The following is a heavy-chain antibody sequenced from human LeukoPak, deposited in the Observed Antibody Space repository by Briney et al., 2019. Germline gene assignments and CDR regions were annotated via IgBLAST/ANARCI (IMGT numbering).Heavy chain of an antibody. J-gene: IGHJ4*02. Sequence: GGSLRLSCAASGFTVSSNYMSWVRQAPGKGLEWVSVIYSGGSTYYADSVKGRFTISRDNAKNSLYLQMNSLRAEDTAVYYCARGPYGSGSYYNLGDYWGQGTLVTVSS. CDR3: ARGPYGSGSYYNLGDY. D-gene: IGHD3-10*01. V-gene: IGHV3-53*01. CDR1: GFTVSSNY. CDR2: IYSGGST.